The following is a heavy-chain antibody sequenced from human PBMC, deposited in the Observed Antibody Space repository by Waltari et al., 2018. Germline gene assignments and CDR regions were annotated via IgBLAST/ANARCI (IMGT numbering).Heavy chain of an antibody. CDR1: GGSFSGYS. CDR3: AGTPVGVTFLYFDY. D-gene: IGHD1-26*01. Sequence: QVQLQQWGAGLLKPSETLSLTCAVYGGSFSGYSWSWNRQSPGKGLECIGEINYSGSTNYNPSLKSRVTISIDTSKTQFSLELTSVTGADTAVYYCAGTPVGVTFLYFDYWGQGTLVTVSS. CDR2: INYSGST. V-gene: IGHV4-34*01. J-gene: IGHJ4*02.